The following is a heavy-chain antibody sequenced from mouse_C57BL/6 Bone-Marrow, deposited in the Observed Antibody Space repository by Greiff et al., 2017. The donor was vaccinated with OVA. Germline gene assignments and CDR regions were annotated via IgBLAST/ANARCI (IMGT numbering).Heavy chain of an antibody. Sequence: EVQLQQSGAELVRPGASVKLSCTASGFNFKDDCMHWVKQRPDQGLEWIGWIDPENGDTEYASKFKGKSTIKADTSSNTAYLQLSSLTSEDTAVYYSTRCDDYDTWIDYWGQGTLVTVSA. CDR2: IDPENGDT. J-gene: IGHJ3*01. D-gene: IGHD2-4*01. CDR3: TRCDDYDTWIDY. V-gene: IGHV14-4*01. CDR1: GFNFKDDC.